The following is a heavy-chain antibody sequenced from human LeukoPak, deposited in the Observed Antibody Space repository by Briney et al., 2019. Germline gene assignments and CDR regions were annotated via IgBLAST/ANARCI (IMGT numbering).Heavy chain of an antibody. CDR3: AIYYYDSSGYYYYFDY. CDR2: IYYSGST. D-gene: IGHD3-22*01. V-gene: IGHV4-39*07. Sequence: SSETLSLTCTVSGGSISSNNYYWGWIRQPPGKGLEWIGSIYYSGSTYYNPSLKSRVTISVDTSKNQFSLKLSSVTAADTAVYYCAIYYYDSSGYYYYFDYWGQGTLVTVSS. J-gene: IGHJ4*02. CDR1: GGSISSNNYY.